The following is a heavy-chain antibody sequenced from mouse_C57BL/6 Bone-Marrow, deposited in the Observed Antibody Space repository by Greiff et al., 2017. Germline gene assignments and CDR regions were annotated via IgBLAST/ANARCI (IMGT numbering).Heavy chain of an antibody. CDR1: GYTFTDHT. CDR3: AREGYYYGSSLYYAMDY. V-gene: IGHV1-78*01. J-gene: IGHJ4*01. CDR2: IYPRDGST. Sequence: QVQLQQSDAELVKPGASVKISCKVSGYTFTDHTIHWMKQRPEQGLEWIGYIYPRDGSTKYNEKFKGKATLTADKSSSTAYMQLNSLTSEDSAVYLCAREGYYYGSSLYYAMDYWGQGTSVTVSS. D-gene: IGHD1-1*01.